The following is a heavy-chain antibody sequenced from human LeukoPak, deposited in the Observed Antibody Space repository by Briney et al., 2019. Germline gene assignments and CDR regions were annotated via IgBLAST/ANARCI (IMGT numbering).Heavy chain of an antibody. V-gene: IGHV1-2*02. CDR1: GYTFTGYY. J-gene: IGHJ4*02. D-gene: IGHD3-22*01. CDR3: ARSLGRFEVVVISPFDY. CDR2: INPNSGGT. Sequence: ASVKVSCKASGYTFTGYYMHWVRQAPGQGLEWMGWINPNSGGTNYAQKFQGRVTMTRDTSISTAYMELSRLRSDDTAVYYCARSLGRFEVVVISPFDYWGQGTLVTVSS.